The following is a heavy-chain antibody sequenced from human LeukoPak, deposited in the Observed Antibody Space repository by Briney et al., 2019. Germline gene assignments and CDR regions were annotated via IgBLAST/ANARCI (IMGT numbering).Heavy chain of an antibody. CDR2: IKQDGSEK. V-gene: IGHV3-7*01. D-gene: IGHD5-12*01. CDR1: GFTFSNAW. J-gene: IGHJ4*02. CDR3: ARARGYSGYDVFDY. Sequence: GGSLRLSCAASGFTFSNAWMSWARQAPGKGLEWVANIKQDGSEKYYVDSVKGRFTISRDNAKNSLYLQMNSLRAEDTAVYYCARARGYSGYDVFDYWGQGTLVTVSS.